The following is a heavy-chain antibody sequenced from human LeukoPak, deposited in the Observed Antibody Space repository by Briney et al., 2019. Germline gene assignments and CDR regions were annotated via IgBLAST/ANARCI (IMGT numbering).Heavy chain of an antibody. Sequence: SETLSLTCTVSGGSISSYYWSWIRQPPGKGLEWIGYIYYSGSTNYNPSLKSRVTISVDTSKNQFSLKLSSVTAADTAVYYCAREGGDSSSSKLPDAFDIWGQGTMVTVSS. CDR1: GGSISSYY. D-gene: IGHD6-13*01. CDR3: AREGGDSSSSKLPDAFDI. V-gene: IGHV4-59*01. CDR2: IYYSGST. J-gene: IGHJ3*02.